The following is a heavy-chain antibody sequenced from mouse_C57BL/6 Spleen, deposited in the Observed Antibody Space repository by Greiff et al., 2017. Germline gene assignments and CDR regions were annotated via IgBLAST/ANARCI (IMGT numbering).Heavy chain of an antibody. Sequence: QVQLQQSGAELVRPGASVKLSCKASGYTFTDYYINWVKQRPGQGLEWIARIYPGSGNTYYNEKFKGKATLTAEKSSSTAYMQLSSLTSEDSAVYFCARYGSSYRYFDVWGTGTTVTVSS. CDR1: GYTFTDYY. CDR2: IYPGSGNT. V-gene: IGHV1-76*01. CDR3: ARYGSSYRYFDV. D-gene: IGHD1-1*01. J-gene: IGHJ1*03.